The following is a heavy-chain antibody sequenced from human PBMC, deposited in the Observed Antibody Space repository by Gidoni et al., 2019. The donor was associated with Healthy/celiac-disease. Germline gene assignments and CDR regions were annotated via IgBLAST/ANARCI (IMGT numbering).Heavy chain of an antibody. D-gene: IGHD5-12*01. CDR2: INHSGST. CDR1: GGSFSGYY. Sequence: QVQLQQWGAGLLKPSETLSLTCAVYGGSFSGYYWSWIRQPPGKGLEWIGEINHSGSTNYNPSLKSRVTISGDTSKNQFSLKLSSVTAADTAVYYCARRRMATSYYFDYWDQGTLVTVSS. CDR3: ARRRMATSYYFDY. V-gene: IGHV4-34*01. J-gene: IGHJ4*02.